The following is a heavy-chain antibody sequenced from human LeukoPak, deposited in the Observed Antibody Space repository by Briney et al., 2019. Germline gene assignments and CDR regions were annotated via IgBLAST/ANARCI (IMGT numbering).Heavy chain of an antibody. V-gene: IGHV1-69*13. D-gene: IGHD3-3*01. Sequence: ASVKVSCKASGGTFSSYAISWVRQAPGQGLEWMGGIIPIFGTANNAQKFQGRVTITADESTSTAYMELSSLRSEDTAVYYCAREGFPPKISDFWSGLGPYYYYGMDVWGQGTTVTVSS. CDR1: GGTFSSYA. J-gene: IGHJ6*02. CDR2: IIPIFGTA. CDR3: AREGFPPKISDFWSGLGPYYYYGMDV.